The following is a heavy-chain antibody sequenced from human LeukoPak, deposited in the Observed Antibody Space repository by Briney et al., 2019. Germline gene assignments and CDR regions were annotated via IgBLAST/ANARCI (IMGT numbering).Heavy chain of an antibody. V-gene: IGHV1-69*06. J-gene: IGHJ6*03. CDR2: IIPIFGTA. Sequence: GASVKVSCKASGGTFSSYAISWVRQAPGQGLEWMGGIIPIFGTANYAQKFQGRVMITADKSTSTAYMELSSLRSEDTAVYYCAGGRVYYDSSGYYSGYYYYYMDVWGKGTTVTVSS. CDR3: AGGRVYYDSSGYYSGYYYYYMDV. CDR1: GGTFSSYA. D-gene: IGHD3-22*01.